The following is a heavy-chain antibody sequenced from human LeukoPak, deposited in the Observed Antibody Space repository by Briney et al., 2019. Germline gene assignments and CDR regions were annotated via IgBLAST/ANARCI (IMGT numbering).Heavy chain of an antibody. J-gene: IGHJ4*02. D-gene: IGHD3-10*01. CDR3: AKDGVLWFGELNY. Sequence: PGGSLRLSCAAPGFSFDDYAIHWVRQAPGKGLEWVSLISGDGGSTFYADSVKGRFTISRDNSKNTLYLQMNSLRAEDTAVYYCAKDGVLWFGELNYWGQGTLVTVSS. V-gene: IGHV3-43*02. CDR1: GFSFDDYA. CDR2: ISGDGGST.